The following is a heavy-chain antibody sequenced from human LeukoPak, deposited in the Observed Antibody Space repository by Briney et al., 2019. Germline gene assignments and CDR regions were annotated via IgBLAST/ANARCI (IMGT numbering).Heavy chain of an antibody. D-gene: IGHD3-10*01. J-gene: IGHJ6*03. CDR1: GFTFSSYW. V-gene: IGHV3-74*01. Sequence: GGSLRVSCAASGFTFSSYWMHWVRQAPGKGLVWVTGINSDGSSTSYAESVKGRFTISRDNAKNTLYLQMNSLRAEDTAVYYCARDPLRANDYYGSGSNYMDVWGKGTTVTISS. CDR3: ARDPLRANDYYGSGSNYMDV. CDR2: INSDGSST.